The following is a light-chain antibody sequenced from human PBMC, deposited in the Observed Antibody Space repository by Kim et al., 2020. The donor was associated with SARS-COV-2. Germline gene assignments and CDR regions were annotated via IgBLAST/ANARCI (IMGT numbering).Light chain of an antibody. CDR3: QSYDSSLSGYVV. J-gene: IGLJ2*01. CDR1: RSNIGAGYD. Sequence: VTISCTESRSNIGAGYDVHWYQQLPGTAPKLLIYGNSNRPSGVPDRFSGSKSGTSASLAITGLQAEDEADYYCQSYDSSLSGYVVFGGGTQLTVL. CDR2: GNS. V-gene: IGLV1-40*01.